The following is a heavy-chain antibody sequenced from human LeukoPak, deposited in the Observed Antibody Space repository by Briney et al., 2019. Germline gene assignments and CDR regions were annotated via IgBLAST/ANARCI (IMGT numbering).Heavy chain of an antibody. CDR3: AKEELDREGVNWFDP. CDR1: GFSVGRKY. V-gene: IGHV3-23*01. D-gene: IGHD1-1*01. J-gene: IGHJ5*02. Sequence: GGSLRLSCVISGFSVGRKYMSWVRQAPGKGLEWVSAISGSGGSTYYADSVKGRFTISRDNSKNTLYLQMNSLRAEDTAVYYCAKEELDREGVNWFDPWGQGTLVTVSS. CDR2: ISGSGGST.